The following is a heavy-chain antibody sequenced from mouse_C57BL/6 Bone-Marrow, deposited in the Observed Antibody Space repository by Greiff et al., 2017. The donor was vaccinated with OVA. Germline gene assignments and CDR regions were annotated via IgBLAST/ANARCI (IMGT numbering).Heavy chain of an antibody. V-gene: IGHV1-19*01. CDR3: ANYYYGSSSYFDY. CDR2: INPYNGGT. CDR1: GYTFTDYY. Sequence: VQLQQSGPVLVKPGASVKMSCKASGYTFTDYYMNWVKQSHGKSLEWIGVINPYNGGTSYNQKFKGKATLTVDKSSSTAYMELNSLTSEDSAVYYCANYYYGSSSYFDYWGQGTTLSVSS. D-gene: IGHD1-1*01. J-gene: IGHJ2*01.